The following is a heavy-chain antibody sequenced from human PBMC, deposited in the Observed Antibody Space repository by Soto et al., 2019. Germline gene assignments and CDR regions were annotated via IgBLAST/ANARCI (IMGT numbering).Heavy chain of an antibody. CDR1: GFTFSRYA. V-gene: IGHV3-64*01. Sequence: EVQLVESGGGLVQPGGSLRLSCAASGFTFSRYAMHWVHQAPGKGLEYVSAISSNGGSTYYANSVKGRFTISRDNSKNTLYLQMGSLRAEDMAVYYCARGTRDGYNYGSFDYWGQGTLVTVSS. D-gene: IGHD5-12*01. CDR2: ISSNGGST. CDR3: ARGTRDGYNYGSFDY. J-gene: IGHJ4*02.